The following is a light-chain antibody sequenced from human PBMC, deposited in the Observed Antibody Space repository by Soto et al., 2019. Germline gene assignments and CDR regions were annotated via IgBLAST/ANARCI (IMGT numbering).Light chain of an antibody. CDR2: EVS. CDR1: SSDVGGYNY. CDR3: SSYAGSNNPLYV. Sequence: QSALTQPPSASGSPGQSVTISCTGTSSDVGGYNYVSWYQQHPGKAPKLMIYEVSKRPSGVPDRFSGSKSGNTASLTVSGLQAEDEADYYCSSYAGSNNPLYVFGTG. V-gene: IGLV2-8*01. J-gene: IGLJ1*01.